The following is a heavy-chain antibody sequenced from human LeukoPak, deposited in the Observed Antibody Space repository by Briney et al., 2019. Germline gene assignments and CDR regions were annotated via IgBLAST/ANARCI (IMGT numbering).Heavy chain of an antibody. Sequence: GGSLRLSCAASGFTFSSYWMSWVRQAPGKGLEWVANIKQDGSEKYYVDSVKGRFTISRDNAKNSLYLQMNSLRAEDTAVYYCARVSVCSSASCYSLFDYWGQGTLVTVSS. V-gene: IGHV3-7*01. J-gene: IGHJ4*02. CDR1: GFTFSSYW. CDR2: IKQDGSEK. D-gene: IGHD2-2*01. CDR3: ARVSVCSSASCYSLFDY.